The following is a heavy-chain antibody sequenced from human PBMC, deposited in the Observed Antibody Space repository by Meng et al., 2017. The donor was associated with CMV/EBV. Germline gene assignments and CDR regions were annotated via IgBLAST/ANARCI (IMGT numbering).Heavy chain of an antibody. D-gene: IGHD3-3*01. CDR3: AIIGYKEWDY. CDR1: GGSISSSSYY. J-gene: IGHJ4*02. Sequence: GSLRLSCTVSGGSISSSSYYWGWIRQPPGKGLEWIGSIYYTGSTYNNPSLKSQVTISVDTSKNQFSLKLSSVTAADTAVYYCAIIGYKEWDYWGQGTLVTVSS. V-gene: IGHV4-39*07. CDR2: IYYTGST.